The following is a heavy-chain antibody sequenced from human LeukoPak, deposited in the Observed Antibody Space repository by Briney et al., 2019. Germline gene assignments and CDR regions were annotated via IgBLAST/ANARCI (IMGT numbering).Heavy chain of an antibody. D-gene: IGHD3-22*01. Sequence: SVKVSCKASGYTFTGYYMHWVRQAPGQGLEWMGGIIPIFGTANYAQKFQGRVTITADESTSTAYMELSSLRSEDTAVYYCASYHYYDSSGYRYYFDYWGQGTLVTVSS. J-gene: IGHJ4*02. CDR2: IIPIFGTA. CDR1: GYTFTGYY. V-gene: IGHV1-69*13. CDR3: ASYHYYDSSGYRYYFDY.